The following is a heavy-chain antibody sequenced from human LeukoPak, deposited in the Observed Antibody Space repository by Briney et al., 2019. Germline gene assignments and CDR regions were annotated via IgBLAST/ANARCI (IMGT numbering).Heavy chain of an antibody. CDR2: IHYSGST. D-gene: IGHD6-19*01. CDR3: ARADSGWYALFYS. Sequence: SETLTPTCTVSGGSFGINYCSWMRQPPGKGLEWIGYIHYSGSTTYNPSLKRRVSISLDTSENQFSLKLRSVTAADTAVYYCARADSGWYALFYSWGHGELVTVSS. CDR1: GGSFGINY. J-gene: IGHJ5*01. V-gene: IGHV4-59*01.